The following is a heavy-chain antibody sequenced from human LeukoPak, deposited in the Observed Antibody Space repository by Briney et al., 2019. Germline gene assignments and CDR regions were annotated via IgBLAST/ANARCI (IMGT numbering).Heavy chain of an antibody. CDR1: GFTFSSYS. CDR2: IGTSSSII. D-gene: IGHD4-23*01. V-gene: IGHV3-48*02. Sequence: GGSLRLSCAASGFTFSSYSMNWFRQTPGKGLEWVSYIGTSSSIIYYADSVKGRFTISRDNAKNSLYLQMNNLRDEDTAVYYCARHDYAGNSGDYWGQGTLVTVSS. CDR3: ARHDYAGNSGDY. J-gene: IGHJ4*02.